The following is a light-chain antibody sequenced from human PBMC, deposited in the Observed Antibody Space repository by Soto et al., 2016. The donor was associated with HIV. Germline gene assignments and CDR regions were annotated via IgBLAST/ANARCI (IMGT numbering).Light chain of an antibody. CDR2: KAS. V-gene: IGKV1-5*03. CDR1: QSVGNW. J-gene: IGKJ4*01. CDR3: QQANSFPT. Sequence: DIQMTQSPSSLSASIGDRVTITCRASQSVGNWLAWYQQKPGKAPKLLIYKASNLEGGIPSRFSGSGSETDFTLTISSLQPEDFATYFCQQANSFPTFGGGTKVEIK.